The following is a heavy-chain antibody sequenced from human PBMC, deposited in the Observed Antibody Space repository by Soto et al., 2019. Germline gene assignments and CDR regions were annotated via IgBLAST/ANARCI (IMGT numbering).Heavy chain of an antibody. D-gene: IGHD3-9*01. CDR2: IYYSGST. CDR1: GGSISSYY. Sequence: TSETLSLTCTVSGGSISSYYWSWIRQPPGKGLEWIGYIYYSGSTNYNPSLKSRVTISVDTSKNQFSLKLSSVTAADTAVYYCARGGSLFDWSQEFDYWGQGTLVTSPQ. CDR3: ARGGSLFDWSQEFDY. J-gene: IGHJ4*02. V-gene: IGHV4-59*01.